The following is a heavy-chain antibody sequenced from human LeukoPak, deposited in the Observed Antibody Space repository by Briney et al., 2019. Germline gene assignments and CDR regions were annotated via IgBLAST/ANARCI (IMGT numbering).Heavy chain of an antibody. J-gene: IGHJ4*02. V-gene: IGHV4-39*07. D-gene: IGHD6-19*01. CDR3: AREGIAVAGTWYFDY. CDR2: IYYSGST. Sequence: SETLSLTCTVSGGSISSSSYYWGWIRQPPGKGLEWIGSIYYSGSTYYNPSLKSRVTISVDTSKNQFSLKLSSVTAADTAVYYCAREGIAVAGTWYFDYWGQGTLVTVSS. CDR1: GGSISSSSYY.